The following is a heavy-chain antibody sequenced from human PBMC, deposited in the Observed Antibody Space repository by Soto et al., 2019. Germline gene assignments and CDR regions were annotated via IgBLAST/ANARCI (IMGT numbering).Heavy chain of an antibody. CDR3: ARGRGIAAPGPNWFDP. CDR1: GYSLSGYY. J-gene: IGHJ5*02. CDR2: INPNSGGT. Sequence: ASVKVSCKASGYSLSGYYLHWVRQAPGQGPEWMGWINPNSGGTKYVQKFQGRVTMTRDTSISTVYLGLSRLGSDDTAVYCCARGRGIAAPGPNWFDPWGQGTLVTVSS. V-gene: IGHV1-2*02. D-gene: IGHD6-13*01.